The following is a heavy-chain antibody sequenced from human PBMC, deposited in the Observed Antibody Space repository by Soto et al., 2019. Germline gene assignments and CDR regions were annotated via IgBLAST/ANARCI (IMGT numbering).Heavy chain of an antibody. J-gene: IGHJ6*03. CDR3: AKDSTYGDYGHYYYYMDV. V-gene: IGHV3-9*01. CDR1: GFNFDDYA. Sequence: GGSLRLSCAASGFNFDDYAMHWVRQAPGKGLEWVSGISWNSGSIGYADSVKGRFTISRDNAKNSLYLQMNSLRAEDTALYYCAKDSTYGDYGHYYYYMDVWGKGTTVTVSS. D-gene: IGHD4-17*01. CDR2: ISWNSGSI.